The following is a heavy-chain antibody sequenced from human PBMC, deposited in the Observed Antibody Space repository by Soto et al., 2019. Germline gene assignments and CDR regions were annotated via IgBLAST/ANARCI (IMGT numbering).Heavy chain of an antibody. CDR3: AKTLLSTSWYGLHDY. J-gene: IGHJ4*02. D-gene: IGHD6-13*01. V-gene: IGHV3-23*01. CDR2: ISGSGGRT. CDR1: EFTFSNYA. Sequence: EVHLLESGGGLVQPGGSLRLSCAASEFTFSNYAMSWVRQAPGKGLEWVSAISGSGGRTYYADSAKGRFTISRDNSRNTLHLQMNSLRVEDTAVYYRAKTLLSTSWYGLHDYVSQGTLVTVSS.